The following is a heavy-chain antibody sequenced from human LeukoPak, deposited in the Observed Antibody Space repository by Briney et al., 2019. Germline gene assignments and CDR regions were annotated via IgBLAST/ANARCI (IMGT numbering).Heavy chain of an antibody. D-gene: IGHD3-22*01. Sequence: GGSLRLSCAASGFTFSSYEMNWVRQAPGKGLEWVSYISSSGSTIYYADSVKGRFTISRDNAKSSLYLQMNSLRAEDTAVYYCAREESSGYIDYWGQGTLVTVSS. J-gene: IGHJ4*02. CDR3: AREESSGYIDY. V-gene: IGHV3-48*03. CDR1: GFTFSSYE. CDR2: ISSSGSTI.